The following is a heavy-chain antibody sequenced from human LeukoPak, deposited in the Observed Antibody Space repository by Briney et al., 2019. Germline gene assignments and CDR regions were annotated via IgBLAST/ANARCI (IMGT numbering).Heavy chain of an antibody. Sequence: SQTLSLTCAISGDSVSSNNAWNWTRQSPSRGLEWLGRTYYRSKWYNDYAVSVKSRITINPDTSKNQFSLQLNSVTPEDTAVYYCARGWFSSGFDYWGQGTLVTVSS. V-gene: IGHV6-1*01. J-gene: IGHJ4*02. CDR1: GDSVSSNNA. CDR3: ARGWFSSGFDY. D-gene: IGHD6-19*01. CDR2: TYYRSKWYN.